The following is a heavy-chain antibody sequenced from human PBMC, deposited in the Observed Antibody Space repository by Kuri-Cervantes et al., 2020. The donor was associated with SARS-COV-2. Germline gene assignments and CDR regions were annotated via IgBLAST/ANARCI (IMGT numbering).Heavy chain of an antibody. CDR3: ARDPNFIVVVPAATPGAFDI. J-gene: IGHJ3*02. CDR1: GVTLTHQV. V-gene: IGHV1-69*05. CDR2: IFPVFGTG. Sequence: SVKVSCKPSGVTLTHQVSRWVRQAPGQGLEWMGGIFPVFGTGDYARQFQGRVSFITDELTTTVYMELSGLRSNDTAVYYCARDPNFIVVVPAATPGAFDIWGQGTMVTVSS. D-gene: IGHD2-2*01.